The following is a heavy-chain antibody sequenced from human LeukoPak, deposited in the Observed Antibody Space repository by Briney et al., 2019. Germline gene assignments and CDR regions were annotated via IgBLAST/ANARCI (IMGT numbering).Heavy chain of an antibody. CDR3: AKVPYYYNSSGYYEH. D-gene: IGHD3-22*01. CDR2: ISYDGSNK. Sequence: AGGSLRLSCAASGFTFSSYGMHWVRQAPGKGLEWVAVISYDGSNKYYADSVKGRFTISRDNSKNTLYLQMNSLRAEDTAVYYCAKVPYYYNSSGYYEHWGQGTLVTVSS. V-gene: IGHV3-30*18. J-gene: IGHJ1*01. CDR1: GFTFSSYG.